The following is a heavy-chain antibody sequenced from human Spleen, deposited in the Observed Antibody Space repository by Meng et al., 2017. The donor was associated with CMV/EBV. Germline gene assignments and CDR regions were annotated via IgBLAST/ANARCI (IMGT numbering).Heavy chain of an antibody. D-gene: IGHD2-15*01. Sequence: ESLKIYCAASGFTFDDYGMSWVRQAPGKGLEWVSGINWNGGSTGYADSVKGRFTISRDNAKNSLYLQMNSLRAEDTALYDCARDSTLETPYYFDYWGQGTLVTVSS. CDR3: ARDSTLETPYYFDY. CDR1: GFTFDDYG. J-gene: IGHJ4*02. CDR2: INWNGGST. V-gene: IGHV3-20*01.